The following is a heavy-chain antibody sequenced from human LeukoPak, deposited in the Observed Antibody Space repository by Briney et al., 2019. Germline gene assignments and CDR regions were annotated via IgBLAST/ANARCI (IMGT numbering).Heavy chain of an antibody. D-gene: IGHD4-11*01. CDR2: ISHSGDLT. J-gene: IGHJ6*02. CDR1: GFTFSNYG. Sequence: GGSLRLSCAASGFTFSNYGMTWVRQAPGKGLEWVSVISHSGDLTYYADSVKGRFTLSRDNSKNTLYLQMNSLRAEDTAVYSCARGPYSKNVYNGMDVWGQGTTVTVSS. V-gene: IGHV3-23*01. CDR3: ARGPYSKNVYNGMDV.